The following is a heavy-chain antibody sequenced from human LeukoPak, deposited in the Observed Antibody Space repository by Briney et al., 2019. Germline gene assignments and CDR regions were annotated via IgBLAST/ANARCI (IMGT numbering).Heavy chain of an antibody. J-gene: IGHJ3*02. CDR1: GGSISDQY. CDR2: IYYSGGT. V-gene: IGHV4-59*11. Sequence: SETLSLTCTVSGGSISDQYWSWIRQPPGKGLEWIGEIYYSGGTKYNPSLERRVTISLDTSKNQFSLRLTSMTTADTAVYYCAGVTFYYDTSAYYYLQSGAFDIWGQGTMVTVSS. D-gene: IGHD3-22*01. CDR3: AGVTFYYDTSAYYYLQSGAFDI.